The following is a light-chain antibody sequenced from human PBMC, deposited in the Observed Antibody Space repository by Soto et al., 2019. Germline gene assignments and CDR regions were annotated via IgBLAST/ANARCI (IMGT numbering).Light chain of an antibody. V-gene: IGKV3-20*01. CDR1: QSVSSSY. J-gene: IGKJ2*01. CDR2: GAS. Sequence: EIVLTQSPGTLSLSPGERATLSCRASQSVSSSYLACYQQKPGQAPRLLIYGASSRATGIPDRFSGSGSGTDFTLTISRLEPEDFPVYYCQQYCSSPYTFGQGTKLEIK. CDR3: QQYCSSPYT.